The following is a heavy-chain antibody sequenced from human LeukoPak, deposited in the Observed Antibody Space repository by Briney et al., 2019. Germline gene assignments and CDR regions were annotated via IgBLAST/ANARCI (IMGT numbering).Heavy chain of an antibody. CDR2: FYYIGST. V-gene: IGHV4-39*01. D-gene: IGHD6-13*01. Sequence: ASETLSLTCTVSGGSISSISYYWGWIRQPPGKGLEWIGSFYYIGSTYYNPPLKSRLTISVDTSKNQFSLKLSSVTAADTAVYYCASIAAAGNEWGQGTLVTVSS. CDR3: ASIAAAGNE. CDR1: GGSISSISYY. J-gene: IGHJ4*02.